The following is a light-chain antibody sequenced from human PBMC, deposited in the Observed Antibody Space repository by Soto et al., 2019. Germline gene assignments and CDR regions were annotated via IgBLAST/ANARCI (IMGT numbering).Light chain of an antibody. CDR1: QSVSSN. CDR3: QHYNYWPPKT. J-gene: IGKJ1*01. Sequence: EIVMTQSPATLSVSPGERATLSCRASQSVSSNSAWYQQKPGQAPRLLIYGASTRATGIPGRFSGSGFGTEFTLTISGLQPEDFAVYYCQHYNYWPPKTFG. CDR2: GAS. V-gene: IGKV3-15*01.